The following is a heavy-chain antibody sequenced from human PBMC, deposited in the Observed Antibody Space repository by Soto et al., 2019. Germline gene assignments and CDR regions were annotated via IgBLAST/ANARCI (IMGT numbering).Heavy chain of an antibody. V-gene: IGHV1-46*01. CDR2: INPSGGST. CDR1: GYTFTSYY. CDR3: ARGPLGLLRFGELNWFDP. J-gene: IGHJ5*02. Sequence: ASVKVSSKAPGYTFTSYYMHWVRQAPGKGLEWMGIINPSGGSTSYAQKFQGRVTMTRDTSTSTVYMELSSLRSEDTAVYYCARGPLGLLRFGELNWFDPWGQGTLVTVSS. D-gene: IGHD3-10*01.